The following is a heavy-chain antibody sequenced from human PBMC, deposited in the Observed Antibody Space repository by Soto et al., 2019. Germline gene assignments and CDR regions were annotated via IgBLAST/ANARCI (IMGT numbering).Heavy chain of an antibody. CDR2: TYYRSKWYN. D-gene: IGHD6-19*01. CDR3: AREFPHYVSSDSYLDY. Sequence: SPTLSLTCVISGDSVSDNSAAWNWIRQSPSRGLEWLGRTYYRSKWYNDYAVSVKSRITVTPDTSKNQFSLHLNSVTPEDTAVYYCAREFPHYVSSDSYLDYWGQGALVTVSS. J-gene: IGHJ4*02. CDR1: GDSVSDNSAA. V-gene: IGHV6-1*01.